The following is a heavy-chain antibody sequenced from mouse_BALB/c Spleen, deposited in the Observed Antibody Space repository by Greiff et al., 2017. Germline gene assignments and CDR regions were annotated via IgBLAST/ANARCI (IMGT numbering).Heavy chain of an antibody. Sequence: QVQLKESGPGLVAPSQSLSITCTVSGFSLTSYGVHWVRQPPGKGLEWLGVIWAGGSTNYNSALMSRLSISKDNSKSQVFLKMNSLQTDDTAMYYCARDPLYYGNPYWYFDVWGAGTTVTVSS. CDR1: GFSLTSYG. CDR3: ARDPLYYGNPYWYFDV. J-gene: IGHJ1*01. V-gene: IGHV2-9*02. D-gene: IGHD2-1*01. CDR2: IWAGGST.